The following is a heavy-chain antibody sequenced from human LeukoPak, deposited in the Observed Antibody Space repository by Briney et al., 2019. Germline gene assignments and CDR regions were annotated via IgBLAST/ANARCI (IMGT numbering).Heavy chain of an antibody. CDR2: IRYDGSNK. V-gene: IGHV3-30*02. CDR3: AKAFGYGWELPQIDY. J-gene: IGHJ4*02. Sequence: PGGSLRLSCAASGFTFSSYGMHWVRQAPGKGLEGVAFIRYDGSNKYYADSVKGRFTISRDNCKNTLYLQMNSLRAEDTAVYYCAKAFGYGWELPQIDYWGQGTLVTVSS. CDR1: GFTFSSYG. D-gene: IGHD1-26*01.